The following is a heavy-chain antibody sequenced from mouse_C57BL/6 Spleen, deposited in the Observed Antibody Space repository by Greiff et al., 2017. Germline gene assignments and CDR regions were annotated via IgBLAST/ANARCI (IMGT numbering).Heavy chain of an antibody. V-gene: IGHV1-66*01. CDR1: GYSFTSYY. D-gene: IGHD1-1*01. CDR2: IYPGSGNT. CDR3: ARRGTTVVNFDY. Sequence: VKLMESGPELVKPGASVKISCKASGYSFTSYYIHWVKQRPGQGLEWIGWIYPGSGNTKYNEKFKGKATLTADTSSSTAYMQLSSLTSEDSAVYYCARRGTTVVNFDYWGQGTTLTVSS. J-gene: IGHJ2*01.